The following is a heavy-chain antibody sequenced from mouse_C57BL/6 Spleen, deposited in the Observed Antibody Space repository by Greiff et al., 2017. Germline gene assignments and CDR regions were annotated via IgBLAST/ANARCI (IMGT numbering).Heavy chain of an antibody. V-gene: IGHV1-69*01. D-gene: IGHD2-3*01. CDR1: GYTFTSYW. J-gene: IGHJ1*03. CDR2: IDPSDSYT. CDR3: ARSDGYSWYFDV. Sequence: QVQLKQPGAELVMPGASVKLSCKASGYTFTSYWMHWVKQRPGQGLEWIGEIDPSDSYTNSNQKLKGKSTLTVAKSSSTAYMQRSSLTSEDSAVYYCARSDGYSWYFDVWGTGTTVTVSS.